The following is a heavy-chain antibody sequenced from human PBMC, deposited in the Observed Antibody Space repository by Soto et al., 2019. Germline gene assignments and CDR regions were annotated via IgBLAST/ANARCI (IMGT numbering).Heavy chain of an antibody. CDR3: ARGGLQHALDV. J-gene: IGHJ6*02. CDR2: VNNDGTDT. D-gene: IGHD6-13*01. Sequence: EVQLVESGGGLVQPGGSLRLSCAASGFTFSNYWMYWVRQAPGKGLVWVSRVNNDGTDTTHADSVKGRFTISRGNAENTLYLQMNSLRAEDTAVYYCARGGLQHALDVWGQGSTVTASS. CDR1: GFTFSNYW. V-gene: IGHV3-74*03.